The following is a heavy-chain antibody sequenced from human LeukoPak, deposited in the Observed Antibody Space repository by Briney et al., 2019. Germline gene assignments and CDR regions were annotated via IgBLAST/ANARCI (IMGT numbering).Heavy chain of an antibody. CDR3: ARGRRVVIYYYYGMDV. V-gene: IGHV4-34*01. Sequence: SETLSLTCAVYGGSFSGYYWSWNRQPPGKGLEWIGEINHSGSTNYNPSLKSRVTISVDTSKNQFSLKLSSVTAADTAVYYCARGRRVVIYYYYGMDVWGQGTTVTVSS. CDR2: INHSGST. CDR1: GGSFSGYY. D-gene: IGHD3-3*01. J-gene: IGHJ6*02.